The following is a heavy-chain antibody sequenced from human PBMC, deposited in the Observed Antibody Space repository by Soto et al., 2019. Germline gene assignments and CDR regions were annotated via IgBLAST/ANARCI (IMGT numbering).Heavy chain of an antibody. D-gene: IGHD4-4*01. V-gene: IGHV1-18*01. CDR3: ARERSGYSHYYYGMDV. CDR1: CYTFTTHD. CDR2: ISPYSGNT. Sequence: SVKVSCKASCYTFTTHDLSFVRQAPGQRHEWMGWISPYSGNTKYAQKLQGRVTMTTDTSTNTAYVELRSLRSDDTAVYYCARERSGYSHYYYGMDVWGQGTTVTVSS. J-gene: IGHJ6*02.